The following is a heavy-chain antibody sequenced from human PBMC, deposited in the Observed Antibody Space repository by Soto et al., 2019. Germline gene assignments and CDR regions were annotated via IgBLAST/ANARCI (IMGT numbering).Heavy chain of an antibody. CDR3: ARHVRLAPFFEY. CDR1: GGSISSYY. J-gene: IGHJ4*02. V-gene: IGHV4-59*08. D-gene: IGHD4-17*01. CDR2: IYYSGST. Sequence: PSETLSLTCTVSGGSISSYYWSWIRQPPGKGLEWIGYIYYSGSTNYNPSLKSRVTISVDTSKNQFSLKLSSVTAADTAVYCCARHVRLAPFFEYWGQGTLVTVSS.